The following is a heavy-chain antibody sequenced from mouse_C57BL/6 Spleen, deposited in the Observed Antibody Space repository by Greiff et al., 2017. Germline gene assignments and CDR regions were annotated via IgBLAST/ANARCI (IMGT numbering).Heavy chain of an antibody. CDR1: GFTFSSYA. CDR2: ISDGGSYT. J-gene: IGHJ4*01. Sequence: EVNLVESGGGLVKPGGSLKLSCAASGFTFSSYAMSWVRQTPEKRLEWVAIISDGGSYTYYPDNVKGRFTISRDTAKNNLYLQMSHLKSEDTAMYYCSREDYGNYGDAMDYWGQGTSVTVSS. V-gene: IGHV5-4*01. D-gene: IGHD2-1*01. CDR3: SREDYGNYGDAMDY.